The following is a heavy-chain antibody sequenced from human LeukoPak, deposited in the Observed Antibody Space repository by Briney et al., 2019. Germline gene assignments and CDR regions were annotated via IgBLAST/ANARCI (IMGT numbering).Heavy chain of an antibody. J-gene: IGHJ4*02. V-gene: IGHV3-30*02. CDR1: GFTFSSYG. Sequence: GGSLRLSCAASGFTFSSYGMHWVRQAPGRGLEWVAFIRYDGSNKYYADSVKGRFTISRDNSKNTLYLQMNSLRPDDTAVYYCAKRSGGPNPFDYWGQGALVTVSS. CDR2: IRYDGSNK. CDR3: AKRSGGPNPFDY. D-gene: IGHD3-3*01.